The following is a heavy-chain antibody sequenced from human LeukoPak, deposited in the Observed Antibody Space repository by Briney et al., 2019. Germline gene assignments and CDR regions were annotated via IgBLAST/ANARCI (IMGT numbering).Heavy chain of an antibody. D-gene: IGHD3-22*01. CDR1: GGSISSSSYY. V-gene: IGHV4-39*01. Sequence: SETLSLTCTVSGGSISSSSYYWGWIRQPPGKGLEWIGSIYYSGSTYYNPSLKSRVTISVDTSKNQFSLKLSSVTAADTAVYYCARRSYYYGSSGYNEKFDYWGQGTLVTVSS. CDR2: IYYSGST. J-gene: IGHJ4*02. CDR3: ARRSYYYGSSGYNEKFDY.